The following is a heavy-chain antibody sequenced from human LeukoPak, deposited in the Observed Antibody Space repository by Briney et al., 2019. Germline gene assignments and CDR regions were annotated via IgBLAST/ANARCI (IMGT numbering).Heavy chain of an antibody. J-gene: IGHJ4*02. V-gene: IGHV1-2*02. CDR1: GYTFSGYV. CDR3: ATDERGTVGTEFRD. D-gene: IGHD2-8*02. Sequence: ASVKVSCKASGYTFSGYVMHWVRQAPGQGLEWMGWINPNTGGTSYVQKFQGRVTMTRDTSISTAYMELSRLRSGDTAVYYCATDERGTVGTEFRDWGQGTLVTVSS. CDR2: INPNTGGT.